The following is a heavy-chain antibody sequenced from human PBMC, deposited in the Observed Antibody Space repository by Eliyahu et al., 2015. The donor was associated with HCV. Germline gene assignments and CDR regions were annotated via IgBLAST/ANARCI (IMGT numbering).Heavy chain of an antibody. J-gene: IGHJ6*02. Sequence: QVQLQESGPGLVKPSGTLSLTXSXSEGSMXNYYWXWIRQPAGGGLEWLGRIYSSGTTTSNASLKSRITMSLDTSKNQFSLRLTSVTAADTARYYCVRENGWYTMDVWGQGTTVTVS. D-gene: IGHD1-1*01. CDR3: VRENGWYTMDV. V-gene: IGHV4-4*07. CDR2: IYSSGTT. CDR1: EGSMXNYY.